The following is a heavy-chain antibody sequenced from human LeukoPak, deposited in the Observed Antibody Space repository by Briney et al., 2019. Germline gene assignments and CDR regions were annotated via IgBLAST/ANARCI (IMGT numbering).Heavy chain of an antibody. D-gene: IGHD1-14*01. CDR2: ISSSSSYI. Sequence: GGSLRLSCAASGFTFSSYSMNWVRQAPGEGLEWVSSISSSSSYIYYADSVKGRFTISRDNAKNSLYLQMNSLRAEDTAVYYCARDRVGFGSFRTFDPWGQGTLVTVSS. J-gene: IGHJ5*02. CDR3: ARDRVGFGSFRTFDP. V-gene: IGHV3-21*04. CDR1: GFTFSSYS.